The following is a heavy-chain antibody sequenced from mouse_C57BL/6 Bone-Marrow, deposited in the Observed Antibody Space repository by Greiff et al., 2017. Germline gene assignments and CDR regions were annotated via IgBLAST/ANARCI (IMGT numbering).Heavy chain of an antibody. CDR1: GYTFTDYY. D-gene: IGHD1-1*01. J-gene: IGHJ1*03. Sequence: EVQLQQSGPVLVKPGASVKMSCKASGYTFTDYYMNWVKQSHGKSLEWIGVINPYNGGTSYNQKFKGKATLTVDKSSSTAYMELNSLTSEDSAVYYCARRGLTVVAPHWYFYVWGTGTTVTVSS. V-gene: IGHV1-19*01. CDR2: INPYNGGT. CDR3: ARRGLTVVAPHWYFYV.